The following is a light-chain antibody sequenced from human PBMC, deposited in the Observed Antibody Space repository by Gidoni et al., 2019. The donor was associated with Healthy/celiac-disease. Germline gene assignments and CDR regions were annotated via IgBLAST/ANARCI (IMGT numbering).Light chain of an antibody. V-gene: IGKV3-15*01. CDR2: GAS. CDR1: LSVSSN. Sequence: EIVMTHLPATLSVSPGERATRSCRASLSVSSNLAWYQQKPGQAPRLLIYGASTRATGIPARFSGSGSGTEFTLTISILQSEDFAVYYCQQYNNWPPYTFGQGTKLEIK. J-gene: IGKJ2*01. CDR3: QQYNNWPPYT.